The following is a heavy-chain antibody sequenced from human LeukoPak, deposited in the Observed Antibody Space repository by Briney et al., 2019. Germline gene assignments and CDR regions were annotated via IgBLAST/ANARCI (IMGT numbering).Heavy chain of an antibody. CDR3: ARDSLDYVWGSYPYYYYGMDV. V-gene: IGHV3-21*01. CDR1: GFTFSSYS. CDR2: ISSSSSYI. J-gene: IGHJ6*02. D-gene: IGHD3-16*02. Sequence: PGGSLRLSCAASGFTFSSYSMNWVRQAPGKGLEWVSSISSSSSYIYYADSVKGRFTISRDNAKNSLYLQMNSLRAEDTAVYYCARDSLDYVWGSYPYYYYGMDVWGQGTTVTVSS.